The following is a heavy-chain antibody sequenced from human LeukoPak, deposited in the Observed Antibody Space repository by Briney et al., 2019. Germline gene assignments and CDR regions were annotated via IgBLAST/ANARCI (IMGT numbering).Heavy chain of an antibody. J-gene: IGHJ4*02. CDR2: ISAYNGNT. CDR1: GYTFTSYG. D-gene: IGHD3-3*01. V-gene: IGHV1-18*01. Sequence: ASVKASCKASGYTFTSYGISWVRQAPGQGLEWMGWISAYNGNTNYAQKLQGRVTMTTDTSTSTAYMELRSLRSDDTAVYYCARDSPSSYYDFWSGYSDYWGQGTLVTVSS. CDR3: ARDSPSSYYDFWSGYSDY.